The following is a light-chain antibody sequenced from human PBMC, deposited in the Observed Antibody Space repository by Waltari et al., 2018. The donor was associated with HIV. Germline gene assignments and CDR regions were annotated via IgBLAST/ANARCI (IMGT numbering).Light chain of an antibody. CDR1: AFPYPY. CDR3: QSADSSGAWV. V-gene: IGLV3-25*03. J-gene: IGLJ3*02. Sequence: SYDLTPPPSVSVSPRQTARIACAGVAFPYPYSSWYQQRPGPPPVLLIYKDNERPSGIPERFAGSSSGTTVTLTITGVQEDDEDDYWCQSADSSGAWVFGGGTKLTVL. CDR2: KDN.